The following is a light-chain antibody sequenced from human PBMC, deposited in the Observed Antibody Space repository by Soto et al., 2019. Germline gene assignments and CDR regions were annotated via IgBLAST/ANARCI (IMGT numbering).Light chain of an antibody. V-gene: IGKV1-5*03. CDR1: QSIDMW. J-gene: IGKJ1*01. CDR2: KAS. CDR3: QQYSSYEWT. Sequence: DIQMTQSPSTLSASVGDRVTITCRASQSIDMWLAWYQQKPGKAPSLLIYKASSLERRVPSRFSGSGSGTEFTLTITSLQPNDFATYYCQQYSSYEWTFGQGTKVEVK.